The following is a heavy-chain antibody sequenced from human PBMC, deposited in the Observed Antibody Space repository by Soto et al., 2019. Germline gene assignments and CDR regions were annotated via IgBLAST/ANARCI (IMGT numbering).Heavy chain of an antibody. V-gene: IGHV4-31*03. J-gene: IGHJ4*02. D-gene: IGHD5-12*01. Sequence: SETLSLTCTVSGGSVSSGGYYWSWIRQHPGKGLEWIGYIYYSGSTYYNPSLKSRDTISVDTSKNQFSLKLSSFTAADTAVYYCARLSGYDLSSWGQGTLVTVS. CDR1: GGSVSSGGYY. CDR2: IYYSGST. CDR3: ARLSGYDLSS.